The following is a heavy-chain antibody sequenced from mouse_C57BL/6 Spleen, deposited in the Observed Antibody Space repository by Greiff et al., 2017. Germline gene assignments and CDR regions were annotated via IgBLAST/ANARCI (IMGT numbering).Heavy chain of an antibody. Sequence: EVKLVESGGGLVKPGGSLKLSCAASGFTFSDYGMHWVRQAPEKGLEWVAYISSGSSTIYYADTVKGRFTISRDNAKNTLFLQMTSLMSEDTAMYYCAIHYDWDAMDYWGQGTSVTVSS. CDR2: ISSGSSTI. CDR3: AIHYDWDAMDY. D-gene: IGHD2-4*01. CDR1: GFTFSDYG. J-gene: IGHJ4*01. V-gene: IGHV5-17*01.